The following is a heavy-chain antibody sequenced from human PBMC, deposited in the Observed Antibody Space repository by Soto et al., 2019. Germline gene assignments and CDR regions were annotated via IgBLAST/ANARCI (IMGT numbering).Heavy chain of an antibody. V-gene: IGHV1-69*01. CDR3: ARDRAYMVSRRIAAAGTGWFDP. Sequence: QVQLVQSGAEVKKPGSSVKVSCKASGGTFSSYAISWVRQAPGQGLEWMGGIIPIFGTANYAQKFQGRVTITADESTSTAYMELSSLRSEDTAVYYCARDRAYMVSRRIAAAGTGWFDPCGQGTLVTVSS. CDR1: GGTFSSYA. D-gene: IGHD6-13*01. CDR2: IIPIFGTA. J-gene: IGHJ5*02.